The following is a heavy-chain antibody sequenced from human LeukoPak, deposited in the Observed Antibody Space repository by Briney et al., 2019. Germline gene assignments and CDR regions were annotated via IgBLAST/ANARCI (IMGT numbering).Heavy chain of an antibody. V-gene: IGHV4-39*07. CDR1: GGSISSSYTTYY. D-gene: IGHD3-3*01. CDR2: IYYSGSA. CDR3: ARVLLSNYDFWSGYSNWFDP. Sequence: SETLSLTCTVSGGSISSSYTTYYWGWIRQPPGKGLEWIGSIYYSGSAYYNPSLKSRVTLSVDTSKNQFSLKLSSVTAADTAVYYCARVLLSNYDFWSGYSNWFDPWGQGTLVTVSS. J-gene: IGHJ5*02.